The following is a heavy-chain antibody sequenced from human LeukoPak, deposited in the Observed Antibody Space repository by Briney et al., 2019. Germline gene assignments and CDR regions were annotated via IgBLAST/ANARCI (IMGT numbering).Heavy chain of an antibody. CDR1: GGTFSSYA. D-gene: IGHD2-2*01. J-gene: IGHJ4*02. Sequence: VASVKVSCKASGGTFSSYAISWVRQAPGQGLEWMGGIILIFGTANYAQKFQGRVTITADESTSTAYMELSSLRSEDTAVYYCQIPAADKSEDYWGQGTLVTVSS. CDR2: IILIFGTA. CDR3: QIPAADKSEDY. V-gene: IGHV1-69*13.